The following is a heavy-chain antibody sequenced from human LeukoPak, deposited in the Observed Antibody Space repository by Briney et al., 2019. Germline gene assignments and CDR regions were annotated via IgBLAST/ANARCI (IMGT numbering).Heavy chain of an antibody. D-gene: IGHD6-25*01. CDR3: AGSGAGVHQPRPSEY. CDR1: GGSISSGGYY. Sequence: PSETLSLTCTVSGGSISSGGYYWSWMRQHPGKGLEWIGYINHSGTTYHNPSLKGRLIISVDTSKNQFSLNLSSVTAADTAVYYCAGSGAGVHQPRPSEYWGQGTLVTVSS. J-gene: IGHJ4*02. CDR2: INHSGTT. V-gene: IGHV4-31*03.